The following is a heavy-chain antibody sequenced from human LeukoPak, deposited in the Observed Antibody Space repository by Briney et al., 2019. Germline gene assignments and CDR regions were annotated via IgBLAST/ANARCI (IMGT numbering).Heavy chain of an antibody. D-gene: IGHD3-22*01. Sequence: GGSLRLSCAASGFTFSSYAMSWVRKAPGKGLKWVSAISGSGGSTYYADSVKGRFTISRDNSKNTLYLQMNSLRAEDTAVYYCAKKSAGYDSSGYSKSGTGFDAFDIWGQGTMVTVSS. CDR2: ISGSGGST. CDR3: AKKSAGYDSSGYSKSGTGFDAFDI. J-gene: IGHJ3*02. V-gene: IGHV3-23*01. CDR1: GFTFSSYA.